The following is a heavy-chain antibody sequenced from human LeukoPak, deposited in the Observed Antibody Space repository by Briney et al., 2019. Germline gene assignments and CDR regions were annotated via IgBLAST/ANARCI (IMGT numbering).Heavy chain of an antibody. CDR3: ARDRVLWFGESVNWFDP. J-gene: IGHJ5*02. CDR2: ISSSSTTI. Sequence: PGGSLRLSCAAPGFTFSSYSMNWVRQAPGKGLEWISYISSSSTTIYYADSVRGRFTISRDNAKNSLYLQMNSLRAEDTAVYYCARDRVLWFGESVNWFDPWGQGTLVTVSS. CDR1: GFTFSSYS. D-gene: IGHD3-10*01. V-gene: IGHV3-48*01.